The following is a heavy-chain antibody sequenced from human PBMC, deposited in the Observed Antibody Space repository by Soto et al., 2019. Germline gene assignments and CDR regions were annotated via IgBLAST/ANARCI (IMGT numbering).Heavy chain of an antibody. J-gene: IGHJ6*02. D-gene: IGHD3-3*01. Sequence: PGGSLRLSCAASGFTFSSYSMNWVRQAPGKGLEWVSSISSSSSYIYCADSVKGRFTISRDNAKNSLYLQMNSLRAEDTAVYYCASFLYDFWSGYLGIYGMDVWGQGTTVTVSS. V-gene: IGHV3-21*01. CDR2: ISSSSSYI. CDR1: GFTFSSYS. CDR3: ASFLYDFWSGYLGIYGMDV.